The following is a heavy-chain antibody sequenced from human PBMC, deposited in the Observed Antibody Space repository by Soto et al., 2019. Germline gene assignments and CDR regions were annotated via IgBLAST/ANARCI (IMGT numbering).Heavy chain of an antibody. CDR1: GFTFSSYA. CDR3: ARGDTYYYYGMDV. Sequence: GGSLSLSCAASGFTFSSYAMHLVRQAPGKGLEWVAVISYDGSNKYYADSVKGRFTISRDNSKNTLYLQMNSLRAEDTAVYYCARGDTYYYYGMDVWGQGTTVTVSS. CDR2: ISYDGSNK. J-gene: IGHJ6*02. V-gene: IGHV3-30-3*01.